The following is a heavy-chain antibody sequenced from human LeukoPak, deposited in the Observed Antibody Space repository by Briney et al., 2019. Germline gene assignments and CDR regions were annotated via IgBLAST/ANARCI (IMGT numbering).Heavy chain of an antibody. D-gene: IGHD3-22*01. J-gene: IGHJ4*02. CDR3: ARDRYYYDSSGYPLRPFDY. Sequence: PGGSLRLSCAASGFTFSSYSMNWVRQAPGKGLEWVSSISSSSSYIYYADSVKGRFTISRDNAKNSLYLQMNSLRAEDTAVYYCARDRYYYDSSGYPLRPFDYWGQGTLVTVSS. CDR1: GFTFSSYS. CDR2: ISSSSSYI. V-gene: IGHV3-21*01.